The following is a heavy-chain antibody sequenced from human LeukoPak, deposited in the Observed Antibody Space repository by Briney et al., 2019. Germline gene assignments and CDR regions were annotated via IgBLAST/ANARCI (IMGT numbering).Heavy chain of an antibody. J-gene: IGHJ4*02. Sequence: GGSLRLSCAASGFTFSSYSMNWVRQAPGKGLEWVSYISSSSSTIYYADSVKGRFTISRDNAKNSLYLQMNSLRAEDTAVYYCARDYGGNYRAHIDYWGQGTLVTVSS. V-gene: IGHV3-48*04. CDR3: ARDYGGNYRAHIDY. CDR2: ISSSSSTI. D-gene: IGHD4-23*01. CDR1: GFTFSSYS.